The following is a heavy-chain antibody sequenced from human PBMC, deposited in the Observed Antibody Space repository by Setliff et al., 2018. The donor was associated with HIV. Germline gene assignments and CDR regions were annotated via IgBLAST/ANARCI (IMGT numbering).Heavy chain of an antibody. D-gene: IGHD3-10*01. V-gene: IGHV1-2*06. CDR3: ARVSSFNKIIREAFDI. CDR1: GYTFTGYF. J-gene: IGHJ3*02. CDR2: INPNRGDT. Sequence: ASVKVSCKASGYTFTGYFIHWVRQAPGQGLEWMGQINPNRGDTKSHHKFADRLIMSRDTSLTPVYMELTSLSSDDTAVYYCARVSSFNKIIREAFDIWGQGTLVTVSS.